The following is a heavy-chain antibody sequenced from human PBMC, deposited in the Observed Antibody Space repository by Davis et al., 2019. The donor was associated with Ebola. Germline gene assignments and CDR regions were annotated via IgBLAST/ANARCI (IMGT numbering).Heavy chain of an antibody. CDR1: CYAFPHYW. CDR3: ARRGTTSWDS. CDR2: IFPDDSDA. D-gene: IGHD2-2*01. V-gene: IGHV5-51*01. J-gene: IGHJ4*02. Sequence: RHGPCYAFPHYWIGWVRQLPAKGLECVGFIFPDDSDATYSPSFQGQVTFSVDKSIRTAYLHWNSLKASDTATYYWARRGTTSWDSWGQGTLVTVSS.